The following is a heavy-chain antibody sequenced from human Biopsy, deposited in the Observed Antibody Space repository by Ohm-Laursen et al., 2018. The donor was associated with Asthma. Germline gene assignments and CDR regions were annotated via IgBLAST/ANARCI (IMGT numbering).Heavy chain of an antibody. CDR3: ARGYSGSDRIVYYYSGLEV. CDR1: GDTFSNYA. Sequence: SVTVSCKASGDTFSNYAISWVRQAPGQGLEWMGGLIPVLGTPDHAQMFEGRVTITADESTSKAYMELSSLSSEDTAVYYCARGYSGSDRIVYYYSGLEVWGQGTTATVSS. J-gene: IGHJ6*02. V-gene: IGHV1-69*13. D-gene: IGHD5-12*01. CDR2: LIPVLGTP.